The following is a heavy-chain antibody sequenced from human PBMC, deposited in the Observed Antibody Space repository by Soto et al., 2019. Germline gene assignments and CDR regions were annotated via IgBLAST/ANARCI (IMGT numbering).Heavy chain of an antibody. D-gene: IGHD3-22*01. CDR2: ISSNGGST. CDR3: ARGRGYYDSSDLTDRWYSDY. CDR1: GFTFSSYA. Sequence: GGSLRLSCAASGFTFSSYAMHWVRQAPGKGLEYVSAISSNGGSTYYADSVKGRFTISRDNSKNTLYLQMGSLRAEDMAVYYCARGRGYYDSSDLTDRWYSDYWGQGTLVTVSS. J-gene: IGHJ4*02. V-gene: IGHV3-64*02.